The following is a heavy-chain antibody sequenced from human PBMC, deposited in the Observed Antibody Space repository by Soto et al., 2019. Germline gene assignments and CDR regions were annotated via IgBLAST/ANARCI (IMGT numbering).Heavy chain of an antibody. D-gene: IGHD3-22*01. CDR3: ARWASISSGYHTPGYFDL. Sequence: QVQLQESGPGLVKPSGTLSLTCAVSGGSISSSNWWSWVRQPPGKGLEWIGEIYHSGSTNYNPFLKSRVTISVDKSKNQFSLKLSSVTAADTAVYYCARWASISSGYHTPGYFDLWGRGTLVTVSS. V-gene: IGHV4-4*02. J-gene: IGHJ2*01. CDR1: GGSISSSNW. CDR2: IYHSGST.